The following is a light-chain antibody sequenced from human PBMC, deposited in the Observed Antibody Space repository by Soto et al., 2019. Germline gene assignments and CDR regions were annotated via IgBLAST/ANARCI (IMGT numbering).Light chain of an antibody. CDR3: SSYAGSNNYV. V-gene: IGLV2-8*01. Sequence: QSALTQPPSASGSPGQSVAISCTGTSSDVGGYNYVSWYQLHPGKAPKLMIYEVNMRPSGVPDRFSGSKSGNTASLTVSGLLAEDEADYDCSSYAGSNNYVFGTGTKLTVL. CDR2: EVN. J-gene: IGLJ1*01. CDR1: SSDVGGYNY.